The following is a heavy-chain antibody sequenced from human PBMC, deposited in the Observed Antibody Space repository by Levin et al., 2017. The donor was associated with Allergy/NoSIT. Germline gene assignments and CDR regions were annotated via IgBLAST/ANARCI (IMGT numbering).Heavy chain of an antibody. CDR2: ISSSSSTI. V-gene: IGHV3-48*01. D-gene: IGHD2-21*02. Sequence: GESLKISCAASGFTFITYSMNWVRQAPGKGLEWVSYISSSSSTIYYADSVKGRFTISRDKGKNLLYLQMHSLRVEDTAVYYCARLKAGRVTGSYYDYGMDVWGQGTTVTVSS. CDR3: ARLKAGRVTGSYYDYGMDV. J-gene: IGHJ6*02. CDR1: GFTFITYS.